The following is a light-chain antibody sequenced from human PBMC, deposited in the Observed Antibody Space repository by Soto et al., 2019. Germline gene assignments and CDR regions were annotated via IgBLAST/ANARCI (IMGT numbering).Light chain of an antibody. J-gene: IGLJ2*01. Sequence: QSALTQPRSVSGSPGQSVTISCTGTSSDVGGFNYVSWYQQHPGSAPKLIIYAVSKRPSGVPDRFSGSKSGNTASLTISGLQAEDEADYYCCAYAGSYVVFGGGTKRTVL. CDR3: CAYAGSYVV. V-gene: IGLV2-11*01. CDR1: SSDVGGFNY. CDR2: AVS.